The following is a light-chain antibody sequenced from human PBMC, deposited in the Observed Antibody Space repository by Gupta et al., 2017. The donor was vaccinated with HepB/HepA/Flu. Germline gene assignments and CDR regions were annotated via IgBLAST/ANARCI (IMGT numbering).Light chain of an antibody. Sequence: DIQLTQSPSFLSASVGDRVTITCRASQGISSYLAWYQQKPGKAPKLLIYAASTLQSGVPSRFSGSGSGTELTLTISSRQPEDFATYYCQQLNSYLPLTFGGGTKVEIK. CDR1: QGISSY. CDR2: AAS. J-gene: IGKJ4*01. V-gene: IGKV1-9*01. CDR3: QQLNSYLPLT.